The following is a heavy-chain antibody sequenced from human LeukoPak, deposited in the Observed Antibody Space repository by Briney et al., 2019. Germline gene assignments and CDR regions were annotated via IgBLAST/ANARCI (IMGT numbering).Heavy chain of an antibody. J-gene: IGHJ4*02. Sequence: PSETLSLTCTVSGGSISSYYWSWIRQPPGKGLEWIGYIYYSGSTNYNPSLKSRVTISVDTSKNQFSLKLSSVTAADAAVYYCARHKDSSSLDYWGQGTLVTVSS. CDR3: ARHKDSSSLDY. CDR1: GGSISSYY. V-gene: IGHV4-59*08. D-gene: IGHD6-13*01. CDR2: IYYSGST.